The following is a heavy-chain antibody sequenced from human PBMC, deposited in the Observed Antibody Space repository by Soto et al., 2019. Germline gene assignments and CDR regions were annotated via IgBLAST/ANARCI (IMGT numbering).Heavy chain of an antibody. Sequence: TGGSLRLSCAASGFTFSSYAMSWVRQAPGKGLEWVSAISGSGGSTYYVDSVKGRFTISRDNAKNSLYLQMNSLRAEDTAVYYCARGGSGIAWYNWFDPWGQGTLVTVSS. J-gene: IGHJ5*02. CDR1: GFTFSSYA. V-gene: IGHV3-23*01. D-gene: IGHD6-13*01. CDR2: ISGSGGST. CDR3: ARGGSGIAWYNWFDP.